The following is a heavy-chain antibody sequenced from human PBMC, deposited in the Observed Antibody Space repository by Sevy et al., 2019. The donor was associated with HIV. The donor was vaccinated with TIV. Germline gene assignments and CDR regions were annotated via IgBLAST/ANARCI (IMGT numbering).Heavy chain of an antibody. D-gene: IGHD4-17*01. CDR2: IYYSGST. J-gene: IGHJ6*03. CDR1: GGSISNHY. V-gene: IGHV4-59*08. CDR3: ARLGTTVTPGIPYFYYYLDV. Sequence: SETLSLTCTVSGGSISNHYWSWIRQPPGKGLEWIGHIYYSGSTNYNPSLTSRVSISVDTSKNRFSRKLSSVTAADTAVYYCARLGTTVTPGIPYFYYYLDVWGKGTTVTVSS.